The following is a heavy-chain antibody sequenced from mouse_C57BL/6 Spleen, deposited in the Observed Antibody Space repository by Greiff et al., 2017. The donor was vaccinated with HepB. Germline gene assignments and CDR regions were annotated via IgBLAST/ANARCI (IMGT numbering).Heavy chain of an antibody. CDR1: GYSFTGYY. V-gene: IGHV1-42*01. CDR2: INPSTGGT. Sequence: VQLQQSGPELVKPGASVKISCKASGYSFTGYYMNWVKQSPEKSLEWIGEINPSTGGTTYNQKFKAKVTLTVDKSSSTAYMQLKSLTSEDAALYYCPRRRNYGAMDYWGQGTSVTVSS. CDR3: PRRRNYGAMDY. D-gene: IGHD2-4*01. J-gene: IGHJ4*01.